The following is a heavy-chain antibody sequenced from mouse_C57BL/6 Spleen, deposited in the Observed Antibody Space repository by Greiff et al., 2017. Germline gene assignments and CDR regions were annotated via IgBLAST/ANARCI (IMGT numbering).Heavy chain of an antibody. CDR1: GYTFTSYW. CDR3: GEGDGNSYSVAY. Sequence: QVQLQQPGAELVRPGSSVKLSCKASGYTFTSYWMHWVKQRPIQGLEWIGNIDPSDSETHYNQKFKDKATLTVDKSSSTAYMQLSSLTSDDSAVYYCGEGDGNSYSVAYWGQGTLVTVSA. D-gene: IGHD1-1*01. CDR2: IDPSDSET. V-gene: IGHV1-52*01. J-gene: IGHJ3*01.